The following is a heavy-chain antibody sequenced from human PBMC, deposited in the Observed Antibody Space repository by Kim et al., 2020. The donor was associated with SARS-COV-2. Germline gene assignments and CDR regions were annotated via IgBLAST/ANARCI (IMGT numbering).Heavy chain of an antibody. Sequence: YSQNFQGRVAITRDTSATTAYMELSSLTSKDTAVYYCAREGSGSYNWLDPWGQGTLVTVSS. CDR3: AREGSGSYNWLDP. D-gene: IGHD3-10*01. J-gene: IGHJ5*02. V-gene: IGHV1-3*01.